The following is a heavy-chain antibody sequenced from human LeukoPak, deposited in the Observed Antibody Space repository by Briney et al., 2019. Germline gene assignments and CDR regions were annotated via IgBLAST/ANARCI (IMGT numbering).Heavy chain of an antibody. CDR2: INSSSSYI. V-gene: IGHV3-21*01. CDR1: GFTFSSYS. Sequence: PGGSLRLSCAASGFTFSSYSINWVRRAPGKGLEGVSSINSSSSYIYYAHSVKGRFTISRDNAKNSLFLQMNSLRVEDTAVSYCARPGITGTMGYGAFDIWGQGTRVTVSS. D-gene: IGHD1-7*01. CDR3: ARPGITGTMGYGAFDI. J-gene: IGHJ3*02.